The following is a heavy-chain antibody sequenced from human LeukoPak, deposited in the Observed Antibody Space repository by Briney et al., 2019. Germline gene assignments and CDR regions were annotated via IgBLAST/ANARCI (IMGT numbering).Heavy chain of an antibody. V-gene: IGHV3-23*01. CDR3: ARERGSSHPAGSYYFDY. D-gene: IGHD6-13*01. Sequence: GGSLRLSCAASGFTFSSYAMSWVRQAPGKGLEWVSAISGSGGSTYYADSVKGRFTISRDNSKNTLYLQMNSLRAEDTAVYYCARERGSSHPAGSYYFDYWGQETLVTVSS. J-gene: IGHJ4*02. CDR1: GFTFSSYA. CDR2: ISGSGGST.